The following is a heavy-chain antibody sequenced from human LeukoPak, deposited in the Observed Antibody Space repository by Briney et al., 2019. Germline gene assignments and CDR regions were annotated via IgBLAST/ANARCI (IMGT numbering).Heavy chain of an antibody. CDR3: ARGRSGAVFSFDY. CDR1: GGPISSGGYY. CDR2: IYYSGST. Sequence: SETLSLTCTVSGGPISSGGYYWSWIRQHPGKGLEWIGYIYYSGSTYYNPSLKSRVTISVDTSKNQFSLKLSSVTAADTAVYYCARGRSGAVFSFDYWGQGTLVTVSS. V-gene: IGHV4-31*03. D-gene: IGHD6-19*01. J-gene: IGHJ4*02.